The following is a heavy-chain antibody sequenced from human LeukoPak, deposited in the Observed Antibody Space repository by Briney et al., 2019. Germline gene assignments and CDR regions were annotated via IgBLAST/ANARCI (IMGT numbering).Heavy chain of an antibody. V-gene: IGHV3-48*01. J-gene: IGHJ4*02. D-gene: IGHD5-24*01. CDR3: ARDYKYAFDN. Sequence: GSLRLSCAASGFTFRDYSMTWVRQAPGKGLEWISYIGIDSGNTNYANSVKGRFTISGDKAKNSLYLQMNSLRVEDTAVYYCARDYKYAFDNWGQGTLVTVSS. CDR1: GFTFRDYS. CDR2: IGIDSGNT.